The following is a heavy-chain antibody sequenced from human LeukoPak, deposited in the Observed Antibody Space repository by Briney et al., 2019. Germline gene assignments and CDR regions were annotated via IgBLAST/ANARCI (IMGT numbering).Heavy chain of an antibody. D-gene: IGHD3-9*01. CDR3: TTDTPGDILTGSGTERAFDY. CDR2: FDPEDGET. Sequence: ASVKVSCKVSVYTLTELSMHWVRQAPGKGLGWMGGFDPEDGETIYAQTFQGRVTMTEDTSTDTAYTELRSLRSEDSAVYYCTTDTPGDILTGSGTERAFDYWGQGTLVTVSS. V-gene: IGHV1-24*01. J-gene: IGHJ4*02. CDR1: VYTLTELS.